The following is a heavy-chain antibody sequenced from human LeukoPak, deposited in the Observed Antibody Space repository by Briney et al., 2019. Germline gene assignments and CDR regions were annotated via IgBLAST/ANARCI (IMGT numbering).Heavy chain of an antibody. CDR2: ISDDGSKK. V-gene: IGHV3-30*03. Sequence: GRSLRLSCAGSGFTFSRNGMHWVRQAPGKGLEWVVVISDDGSKKYYADSVKGRFTISRDNSRNTLYLQMNSLRAEDTAVYYCARGVGNWAFDYWGQGTLVTVSS. J-gene: IGHJ4*02. D-gene: IGHD7-27*01. CDR3: ARGVGNWAFDY. CDR1: GFTFSRNG.